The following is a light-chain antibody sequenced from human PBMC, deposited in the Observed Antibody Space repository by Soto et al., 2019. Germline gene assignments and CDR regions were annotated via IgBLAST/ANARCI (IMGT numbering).Light chain of an antibody. CDR1: QDINNF. Sequence: DIRMTQSPSSLSASVGDRITITCQASQDINNFLNWYQQKPGKAPRLLIYDTSNVEGGVPSRFSGTGSGTDFTFPISGLQPEDIATYYCQQYENLPPTFGGGTKVEIK. J-gene: IGKJ4*01. V-gene: IGKV1-33*01. CDR3: QQYENLPPT. CDR2: DTS.